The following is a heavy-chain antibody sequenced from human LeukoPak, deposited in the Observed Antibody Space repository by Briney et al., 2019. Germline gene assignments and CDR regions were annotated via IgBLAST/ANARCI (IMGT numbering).Heavy chain of an antibody. CDR1: GLTFADYA. CDR2: ISWNSDTI. D-gene: IGHD3-22*01. V-gene: IGHV3-9*01. J-gene: IGHJ4*02. CDR3: AKAFYYDNSGYLY. Sequence: GGSLRLSCAASGLTFADYAMHWVRQAPGKGLEWVSGISWNSDTIGYADSVKGRFTISRDNSKNSLYLQMNSLRPEDTAFYFCAKAFYYDNSGYLYWGQGTLVTVSS.